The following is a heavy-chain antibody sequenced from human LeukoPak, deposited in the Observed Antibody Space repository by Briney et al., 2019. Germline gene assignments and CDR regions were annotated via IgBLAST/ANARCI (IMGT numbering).Heavy chain of an antibody. CDR1: GFTFSNYA. CDR3: ARYGAFLDY. J-gene: IGHJ4*02. Sequence: PGGSLRLSCAASGFTFSNYAMHWVPHAPGKGLEGVAVISYDGRNQYYADAVKGRFTVSRDNSKSTLYLQMNSLRGEDTAVYNCARYGAFLDYWGRGTLVTVSS. D-gene: IGHD3-3*02. CDR2: ISYDGRNQ. V-gene: IGHV3-30*04.